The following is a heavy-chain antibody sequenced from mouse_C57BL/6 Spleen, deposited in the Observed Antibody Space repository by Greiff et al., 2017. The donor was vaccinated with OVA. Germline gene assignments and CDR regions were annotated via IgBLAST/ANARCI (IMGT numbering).Heavy chain of an antibody. CDR3: ARWDLLNYYAMDY. J-gene: IGHJ4*01. Sequence: QVQLQQPGAELVKPGASVKMSCKASGYTFTSYWITWVKQRPGQGLEWIGDIYPGSGSTNYNEKFKSKATLTVGTSSSTAYMQLSSLTSEDSAVYYCARWDLLNYYAMDYWGQGTSVTVSS. CDR1: GYTFTSYW. CDR2: IYPGSGST. D-gene: IGHD2-1*01. V-gene: IGHV1-55*01.